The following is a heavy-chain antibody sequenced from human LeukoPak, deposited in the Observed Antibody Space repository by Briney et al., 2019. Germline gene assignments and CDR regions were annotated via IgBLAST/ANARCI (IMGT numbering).Heavy chain of an antibody. CDR3: ARNTPYYDILTGYYPYYYYGMDV. V-gene: IGHV3-23*01. D-gene: IGHD3-9*01. Sequence: GGSLRLSCAASGFTFSNYVINWVRQAPGKGLEWVSAISGSGGSTYYADSVRGRFTISRDNSKNSLYLQMNSLRAEDTAVYYCARNTPYYDILTGYYPYYYYGMDVWGQGTTVTVSS. CDR2: ISGSGGST. CDR1: GFTFSNYV. J-gene: IGHJ6*02.